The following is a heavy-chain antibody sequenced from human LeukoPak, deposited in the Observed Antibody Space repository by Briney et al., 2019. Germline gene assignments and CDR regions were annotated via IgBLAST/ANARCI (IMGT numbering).Heavy chain of an antibody. CDR1: GSTFSSYA. J-gene: IGHJ5*02. CDR2: ISGSGGNT. V-gene: IGHV3-23*01. D-gene: IGHD3-22*01. Sequence: GGSLRLSCAASGSTFSSYAMSWIRQAPGKGLEWVSGISGSGGNTYYADSVKGRFTTSRDNSKNTLYLQMNSLRAEDTAVYYCAKSSPRDPYYYDSSGYYHLNWFDPWGQGTLVTVSS. CDR3: AKSSPRDPYYYDSSGYYHLNWFDP.